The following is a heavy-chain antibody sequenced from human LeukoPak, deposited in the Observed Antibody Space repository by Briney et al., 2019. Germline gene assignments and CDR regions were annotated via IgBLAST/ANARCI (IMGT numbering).Heavy chain of an antibody. J-gene: IGHJ4*02. CDR3: ARGSDSYCGGDCYPY. CDR2: INHSGST. D-gene: IGHD2-21*02. CDR1: GGSFSGYY. Sequence: PSETLSLTCAVYGGSFSGYYWGWIRQPPGKGLEWIGEINHSGSTNYNPSLKSRVTISVDTSKNQFSLKLSSVTAADTAVYYCARGSDSYCGGDCYPYWGQGTLVTVSS. V-gene: IGHV4-34*01.